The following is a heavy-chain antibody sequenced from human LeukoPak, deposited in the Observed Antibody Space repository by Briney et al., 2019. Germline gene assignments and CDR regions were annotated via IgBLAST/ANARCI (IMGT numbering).Heavy chain of an antibody. V-gene: IGHV1-18*01. Sequence: GASVKVSCKASGYTFTSYGISWVRQAPGQGLEWMGWISAYNGNTNYAQKLQGRVTMTTDTSTSTAYMELRGLRSDDTAVYYCARLWGFGELFRAFDIWGQGTLVTVSS. J-gene: IGHJ4*02. D-gene: IGHD3-10*01. CDR3: ARLWGFGELFRAFDI. CDR1: GYTFTSYG. CDR2: ISAYNGNT.